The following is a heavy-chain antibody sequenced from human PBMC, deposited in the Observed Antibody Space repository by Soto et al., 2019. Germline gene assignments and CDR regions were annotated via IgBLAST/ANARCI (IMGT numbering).Heavy chain of an antibody. J-gene: IGHJ3*02. CDR2: ISWNSGSI. D-gene: IGHD3-10*01. Sequence: GGSLRLSCAASGFTFDDYAMHWVRQAPGKGLEWVSGISWNSGSIGYADSVKGRFTISRDNAKNSLYLQMNSLRAEDTALYYCAKDHRGSLTDAFDIWGQGIMVTVSS. CDR3: AKDHRGSLTDAFDI. CDR1: GFTFDDYA. V-gene: IGHV3-9*01.